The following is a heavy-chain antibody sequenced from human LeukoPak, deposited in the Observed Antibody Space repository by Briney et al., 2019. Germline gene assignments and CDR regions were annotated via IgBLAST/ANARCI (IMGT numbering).Heavy chain of an antibody. J-gene: IGHJ5*02. CDR2: ISSSGSTI. Sequence: GGSLRLSCAASGFTFSSYSMNWVRQAPGKGLEWVSYISSSGSTIYYADSVKGRFTISRDNAKNSLYLQMNSLRAEDTAVYYCARDFDYGDYDNWFDPWGQGTLVTVSS. D-gene: IGHD4-17*01. CDR3: ARDFDYGDYDNWFDP. CDR1: GFTFSSYS. V-gene: IGHV3-48*04.